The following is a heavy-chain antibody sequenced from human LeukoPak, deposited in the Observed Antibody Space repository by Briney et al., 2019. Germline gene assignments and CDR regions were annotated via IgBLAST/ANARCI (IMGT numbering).Heavy chain of an antibody. Sequence: PSETLSLTRAVYGGSFSGYYWSWIRQPPGKGLEWIGEINHSGSTNYNPSLKSRVTISVDTSKNQFSLKLSSVTAADTAVYYCARVSTYYYYGMDVWGQGTTVTVSS. J-gene: IGHJ6*02. CDR3: ARVSTYYYYGMDV. CDR1: GGSFSGYY. CDR2: INHSGST. V-gene: IGHV4-34*01.